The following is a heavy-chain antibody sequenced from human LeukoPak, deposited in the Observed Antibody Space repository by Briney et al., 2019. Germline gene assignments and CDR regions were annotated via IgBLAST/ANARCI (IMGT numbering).Heavy chain of an antibody. CDR3: AGTTGYSSSWPIDY. J-gene: IGHJ4*02. CDR2: IYYSGST. Sequence: SETLSLTCTVSGGSISSGSYYWGWIRQPPGKGLEWIGSIYYSGSTYYNPSLKSRVTISVDTSKNQFSLKLSSVTAADTAVYYCAGTTGYSSSWPIDYWGQGTLVTVSS. V-gene: IGHV4-39*01. CDR1: GGSISSGSYY. D-gene: IGHD6-13*01.